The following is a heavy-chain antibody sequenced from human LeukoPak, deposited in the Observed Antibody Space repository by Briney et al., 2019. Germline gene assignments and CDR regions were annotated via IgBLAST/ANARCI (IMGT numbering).Heavy chain of an antibody. Sequence: GGSLRLSCAASGFTVSSNYMSWDRQAPGKGLEWVSVIYSGGSTYYADSVKGRFTISRDNSKNTLYLQMNSLRAEDTAVYYCASRNYYDSSGLLDYWGQGTLVTVSS. CDR3: ASRNYYDSSGLLDY. CDR1: GFTVSSNY. V-gene: IGHV3-53*01. CDR2: IYSGGST. D-gene: IGHD3-22*01. J-gene: IGHJ4*02.